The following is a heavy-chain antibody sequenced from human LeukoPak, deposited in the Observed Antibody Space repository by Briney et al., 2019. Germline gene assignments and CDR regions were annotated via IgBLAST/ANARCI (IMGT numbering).Heavy chain of an antibody. CDR3: ANYYDSSGYYHYYGMDV. D-gene: IGHD3-22*01. Sequence: PGGSLRLSCAASGFTFSSYAMSWVRQAPGKGLEWVSAVSGSGGSTYYADSVKGRFTISRDNSKNTLYLQMNSLRAEDTVVYYCANYYDSSGYYHYYGMDVWGQGTTVTVSS. J-gene: IGHJ6*02. CDR1: GFTFSSYA. V-gene: IGHV3-23*01. CDR2: VSGSGGST.